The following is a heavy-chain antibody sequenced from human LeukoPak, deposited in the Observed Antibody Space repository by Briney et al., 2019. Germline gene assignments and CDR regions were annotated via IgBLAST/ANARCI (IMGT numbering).Heavy chain of an antibody. CDR2: IYSGGST. V-gene: IGHV3-66*01. J-gene: IGHJ5*02. Sequence: GGSLRLSCAASGFTVSSNYMSWVRQAPGKGLEWVSVIYSGGSTYYADSVKGRFTISGDNSKNTLYLQMNSLRAEDTAVYYCARNPVPSNWFDPWGQGTLVTVSS. CDR3: ARNPVPSNWFDP. D-gene: IGHD6-19*01. CDR1: GFTVSSNY.